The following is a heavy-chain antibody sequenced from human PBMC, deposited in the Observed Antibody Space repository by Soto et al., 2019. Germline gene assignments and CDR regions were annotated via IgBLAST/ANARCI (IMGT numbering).Heavy chain of an antibody. V-gene: IGHV2-5*01. Sequence: QITLKESGPTLVKPAQTLTLTCTFSGFSLITSGVGVGWIRQPPGKALEWLALIYWNDDEFYSPSLSSRLTITKDTSKSQVVLTMTNMDPVDTATYYCALRGYCTGDSCYSAWGQGTLVTVSS. J-gene: IGHJ5*02. CDR3: ALRGYCTGDSCYSA. CDR2: IYWNDDE. CDR1: GFSLITSGVG. D-gene: IGHD2-15*01.